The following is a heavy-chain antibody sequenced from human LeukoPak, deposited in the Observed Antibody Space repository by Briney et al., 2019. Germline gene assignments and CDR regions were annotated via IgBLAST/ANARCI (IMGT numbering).Heavy chain of an antibody. CDR3: ASRYCGGDCYYAY. CDR1: GGSISSNSYY. V-gene: IGHV4-39*07. Sequence: SETLSLTCTVSGGSISSNSYYWAWIRRPPGKGLEWIATVSHSGNTYYNPSLQSRLTISVETSKTQFSLRLTSVTAADTAVYYCASRYCGGDCYYAYWGQGSLVTVSS. CDR2: VSHSGNT. D-gene: IGHD2-21*02. J-gene: IGHJ4*02.